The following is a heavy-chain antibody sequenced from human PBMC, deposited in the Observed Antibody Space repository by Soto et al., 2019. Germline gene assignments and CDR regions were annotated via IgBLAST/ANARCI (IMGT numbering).Heavy chain of an antibody. CDR1: GYTFTSYY. Sequence: ASVKVSCKASGYTFTSYYMHWVRQAPGQGLEWMGIINPSGGSTSYAQKFQGRVTMTRDTSTSTVYMELSSLRSEDTAVYYCARTISSSWYRGYYYYGMDVWGQGTTVTVSS. J-gene: IGHJ6*02. CDR3: ARTISSSWYRGYYYYGMDV. V-gene: IGHV1-46*01. D-gene: IGHD6-13*01. CDR2: INPSGGST.